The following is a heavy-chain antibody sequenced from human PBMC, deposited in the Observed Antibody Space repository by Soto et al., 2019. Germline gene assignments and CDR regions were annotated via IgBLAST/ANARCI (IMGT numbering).Heavy chain of an antibody. J-gene: IGHJ4*02. CDR1: GGSISSGGYY. CDR3: ARVNGSKQQLATCDY. Sequence: PSETLSLTCTVSGGSISSGGYYWSWIRQHPGKGLEWIGYIYYSGSTYYNQSLKSRVTISVDTSFNQFSLKLISVTAADTFVYYCARVNGSKQQLATCDYWGQGTLVTVSS. D-gene: IGHD6-13*01. CDR2: IYYSGST. V-gene: IGHV4-31*03.